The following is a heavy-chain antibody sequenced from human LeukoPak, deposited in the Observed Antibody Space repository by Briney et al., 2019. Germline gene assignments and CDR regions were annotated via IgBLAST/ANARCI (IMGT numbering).Heavy chain of an antibody. J-gene: IGHJ4*02. D-gene: IGHD6-19*01. CDR2: ISYDGSNK. V-gene: IGHV3-30*18. CDR1: GFTFSSYG. Sequence: PGGSLRLSCAASGFTFSSYGMHWVRQAPGKGLEWVAVISYDGSNKYYADSVKGRFTISRDNSKNTLYLQMNSLRAEDTALYYCAKDRRDSSGWYGEFDYWGQGTLVTVSS. CDR3: AKDRRDSSGWYGEFDY.